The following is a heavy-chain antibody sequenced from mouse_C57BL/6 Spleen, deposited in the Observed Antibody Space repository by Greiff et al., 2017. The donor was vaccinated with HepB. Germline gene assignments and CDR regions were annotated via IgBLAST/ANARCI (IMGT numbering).Heavy chain of an antibody. CDR3: ARRRHLDYFDY. CDR2: INPSSGYT. D-gene: IGHD6-1*01. Sequence: VQVVESGAELAKPGASVKLSCKASGYTFTSYWMHWVKQRPGQGLEWIGYINPSSGYTKYNQKFKDKATLTADKSSSTAYMQLSSLTYEDSAVYYCARRRHLDYFDYWGQGTTLTVSS. J-gene: IGHJ2*01. V-gene: IGHV1-7*01. CDR1: GYTFTSYW.